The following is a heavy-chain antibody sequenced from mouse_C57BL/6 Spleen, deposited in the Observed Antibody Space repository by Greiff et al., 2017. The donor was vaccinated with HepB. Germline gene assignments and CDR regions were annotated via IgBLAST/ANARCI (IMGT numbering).Heavy chain of an antibody. D-gene: IGHD1-1*01. CDR3: ARDPDRTEAMDY. J-gene: IGHJ4*01. Sequence: EVKLMESAGGLVQPGSSMKLSCTASGFTFSDYYMAWVRQVPEKGLEWVANINYDGSSTYYLDSLKSRFIISRDNAKNILYLQMSSLKSEDTATYYCARDPDRTEAMDYWGQGTSVTVSS. CDR2: INYDGSST. V-gene: IGHV5-16*01. CDR1: GFTFSDYY.